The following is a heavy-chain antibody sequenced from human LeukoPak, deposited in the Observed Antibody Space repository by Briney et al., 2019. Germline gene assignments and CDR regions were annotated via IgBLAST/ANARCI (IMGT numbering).Heavy chain of an antibody. J-gene: IGHJ4*02. Sequence: KSSETLSLTCTVSGGSISSSSYYWGWIRQPPGKGLEWIGSIYYSGSTYYNPSLKSRVTISVDTSKNQFSLKLSSVTPADTAVYYCARDVRSYSSGSPFFDYWGQGTLVTVSS. CDR3: ARDVRSYSSGSPFFDY. D-gene: IGHD6-19*01. CDR2: IYYSGST. V-gene: IGHV4-39*07. CDR1: GGSISSSSYY.